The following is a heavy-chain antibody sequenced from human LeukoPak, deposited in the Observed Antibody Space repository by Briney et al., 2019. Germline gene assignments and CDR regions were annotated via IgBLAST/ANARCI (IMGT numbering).Heavy chain of an antibody. D-gene: IGHD2/OR15-2a*01. CDR2: IDSSSSYI. J-gene: IGHJ3*02. CDR1: GFTFSSYS. CDR3: AKDAFRWAFDI. Sequence: PGGSLRLSCAASGFTFSSYSINWVRQAPGKGLEWVSSIDSSSSYIYYADSVKGRFTISRGNAKNSLYMQMNSLRAEDTAVYFCAKDAFRWAFDIWGQGTMVTVSA. V-gene: IGHV3-21*04.